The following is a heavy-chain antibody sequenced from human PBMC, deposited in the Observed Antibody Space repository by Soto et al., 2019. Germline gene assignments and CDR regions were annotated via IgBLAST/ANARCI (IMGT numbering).Heavy chain of an antibody. V-gene: IGHV3-33*01. D-gene: IGHD2-15*01. CDR1: GFTFSSYG. Sequence: QVQLVESGGGVVQPGRSLRLSCAASGFTFSSYGMHWVRQAPGKGLEWVAVIWYDGSNKYYADSVKGRFTISRDNSNNTLSLQMNSLRAEDTAVYYCARDHTEYCTWGSCYWFDPWSQGALVTVSS. J-gene: IGHJ5*02. CDR2: IWYDGSNK. CDR3: ARDHTEYCTWGSCYWFDP.